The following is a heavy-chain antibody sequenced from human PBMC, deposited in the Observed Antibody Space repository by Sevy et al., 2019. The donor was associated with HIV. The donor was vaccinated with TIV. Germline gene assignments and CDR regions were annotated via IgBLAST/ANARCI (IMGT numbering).Heavy chain of an antibody. Sequence: GGSLRLSCAASGFTFSSYSMNWVRQAPGKGLEWVSYISSSSSTIYYAASVKGRFTISRDNAKNSLYMQMNSLRDEDTALYYCLKGMDDSSGYYHGVVDYFDYWGQGTLVTVSS. D-gene: IGHD3-22*01. CDR3: LKGMDDSSGYYHGVVDYFDY. CDR2: ISSSSSTI. J-gene: IGHJ4*02. V-gene: IGHV3-48*02. CDR1: GFTFSSYS.